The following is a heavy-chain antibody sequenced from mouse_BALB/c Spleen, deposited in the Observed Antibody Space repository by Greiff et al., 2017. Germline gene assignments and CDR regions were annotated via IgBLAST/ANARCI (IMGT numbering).Heavy chain of an antibody. CDR1: GFSLTSYG. CDR2: IWAGGST. Sequence: VKVVESGPGLVAPSQSLSITCTVSGFSLTSYGVHWVRQPPGKGLEWLGVIWAGGSTNYNSALMSRLSISKDNSKSQVFLKMNSLQTDDTAMYYCARDPPLGAMDYWGQGTSVTVSS. J-gene: IGHJ4*01. V-gene: IGHV2-9*02. CDR3: ARDPPLGAMDY. D-gene: IGHD6-1*01.